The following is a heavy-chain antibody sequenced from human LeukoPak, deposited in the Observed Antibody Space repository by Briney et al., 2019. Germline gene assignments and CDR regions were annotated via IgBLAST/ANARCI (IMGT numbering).Heavy chain of an antibody. Sequence: GGSLRLSCAASGFTFSSYGMRWVRQAPGKGLEWGAFIRYHGSNKYYADSVKGRFTISRDNSKNTLYLQMNSLRAEDTAVYYCAKSLGVPGEYNWFDPWGQGTLVTVSS. D-gene: IGHD3-10*01. CDR1: GFTFSSYG. CDR3: AKSLGVPGEYNWFDP. CDR2: IRYHGSNK. J-gene: IGHJ5*02. V-gene: IGHV3-30*02.